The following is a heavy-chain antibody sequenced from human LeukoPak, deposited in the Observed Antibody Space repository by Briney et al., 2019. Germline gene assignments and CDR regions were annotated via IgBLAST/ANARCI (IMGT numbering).Heavy chain of an antibody. CDR2: IHHSGST. J-gene: IGHJ4*02. Sequence: SETLSLTCAVYGGSFSGYYWSWIRQPPGKGLEWIGEIHHSGSTNYNPSLKSRVTISVDTSKNQFSLKLSSVTAADTAVYYCANNWGSIDHWGQGTLVTVSS. D-gene: IGHD7-27*01. CDR3: ANNWGSIDH. V-gene: IGHV4-34*01. CDR1: GGSFSGYY.